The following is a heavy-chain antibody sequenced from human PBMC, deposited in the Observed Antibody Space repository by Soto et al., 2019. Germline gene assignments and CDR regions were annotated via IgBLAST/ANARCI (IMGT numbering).Heavy chain of an antibody. CDR3: ARDPAQDCSGGSCYSSPHY. CDR2: INAGNGNT. Sequence: QVQLVQSGAEVKKPGASVKVSCKASGYTFTSYAMHWVRQAPGQRLEWMGWINAGNGNTKYSQKFQGRVTITSDTSASTAYMELSSLRSEDTAVYYCARDPAQDCSGGSCYSSPHYWGQGTLVTVSS. CDR1: GYTFTSYA. V-gene: IGHV1-3*01. J-gene: IGHJ4*02. D-gene: IGHD2-15*01.